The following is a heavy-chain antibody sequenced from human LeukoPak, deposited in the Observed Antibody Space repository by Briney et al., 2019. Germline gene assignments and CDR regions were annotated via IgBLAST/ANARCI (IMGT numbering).Heavy chain of an antibody. Sequence: PGGSLRLSCAASGFTVSSNYMSWVRQAPGKGLEWVSVIYSGGSTYYADSVKGRFTISRDNSKNTLYLQMNSLRAEETAVYYCPKLPSETSIVTNTTTVRNVWGQGTTVTVPS. D-gene: IGHD2/OR15-2a*01. V-gene: IGHV3-66*02. CDR3: PKLPSETSIVTNTTTVRNV. CDR2: IYSGGST. CDR1: GFTVSSNY. J-gene: IGHJ6*02.